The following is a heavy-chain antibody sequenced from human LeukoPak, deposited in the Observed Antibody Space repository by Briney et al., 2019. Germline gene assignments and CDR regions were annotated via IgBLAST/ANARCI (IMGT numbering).Heavy chain of an antibody. J-gene: IGHJ4*02. CDR3: ARGPVYCSSTSCYTGFDY. D-gene: IGHD2-2*02. CDR2: MNPNSGNT. Sequence: GSSVKVSCKASGYTFTSYDINWVRQATGQGLEWMGWMNPNSGNTGYAHKFQGRVTMTRKTSISTAYMELSSLRSEDAAVYYCARGPVYCSSTSCYTGFDYWGQGTLVTVSS. V-gene: IGHV1-8*01. CDR1: GYTFTSYD.